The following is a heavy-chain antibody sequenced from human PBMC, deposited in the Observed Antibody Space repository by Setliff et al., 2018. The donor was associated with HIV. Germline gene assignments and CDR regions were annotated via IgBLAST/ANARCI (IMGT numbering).Heavy chain of an antibody. V-gene: IGHV4-38-2*02. CDR3: VRDRALRFSQSPSLHYFDV. CDR1: GYSINDGYH. Sequence: KPSETLSLTCLVFGYSINDGYHWGWIRQSPRKGLERIGSIYNSGRASYNPSRRSRASLSIDTSKNRFSLRLNPATAADTAVYYCVRDRALRFSQSPSLHYFDVWGQGILVTVSS. J-gene: IGHJ4*01. CDR2: IYNSGRA.